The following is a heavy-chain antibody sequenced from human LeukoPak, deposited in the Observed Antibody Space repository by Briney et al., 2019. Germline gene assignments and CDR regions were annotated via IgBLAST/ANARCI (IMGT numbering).Heavy chain of an antibody. CDR2: ISYGGSNK. V-gene: IGHV3-30-3*01. Sequence: PGGSLRLSCAVSGFTFSDYIMHWVRQAPGKGLEWVATISYGGSNKYYTDSVKGRFTISRDSSKNTLYLQVNSLRAEDTAVYYCARDRSNFFDPWGQGTLVTVSS. CDR1: GFTFSDYI. CDR3: ARDRSNFFDP. J-gene: IGHJ5*02.